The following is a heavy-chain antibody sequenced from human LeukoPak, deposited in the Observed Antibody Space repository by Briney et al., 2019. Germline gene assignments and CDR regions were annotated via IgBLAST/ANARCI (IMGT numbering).Heavy chain of an antibody. CDR2: LDLNSGRI. Sequence: GGSLRLSCAASGFTFSSYWMSWVRQAPGKGLEWVSGLDLNSGRIDYADSVKGRFTLSRDNAKNSLYLQMNSLRAEDTALYYSTKDLTPGGADVWGQGTTVTVSS. V-gene: IGHV3-9*01. D-gene: IGHD2-15*01. CDR3: TKDLTPGGADV. J-gene: IGHJ6*02. CDR1: GFTFSSYW.